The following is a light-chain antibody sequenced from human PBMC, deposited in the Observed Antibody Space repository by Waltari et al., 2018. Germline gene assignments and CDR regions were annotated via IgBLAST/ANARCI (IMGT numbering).Light chain of an antibody. CDR2: GAS. Sequence: EIVLTQSPGTLSLSPGESATLSCSASQSVSSSYLAWYQQKPGKAPRVLIHGASNRATGIRNRFSGSGSGTDFTLTISRLEPEDFAVYYCQQYGSSPWTFGQGTKVEIK. CDR1: QSVSSSY. J-gene: IGKJ1*01. CDR3: QQYGSSPWT. V-gene: IGKV3-20*01.